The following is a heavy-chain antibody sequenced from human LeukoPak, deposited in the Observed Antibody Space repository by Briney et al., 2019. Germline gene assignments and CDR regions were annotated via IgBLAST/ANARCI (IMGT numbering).Heavy chain of an antibody. CDR2: INAGNGHT. CDR3: ARGIWSRTVSSYYFDY. D-gene: IGHD3-3*01. J-gene: IGHJ4*02. V-gene: IGHV1-3*01. Sequence: ASVKVSCKASGFTFTNYAMQWVRQAPGQRLEWMGRINAGNGHTRYSQRFQGRVTITRDTSATTVYMEVTSLRSEDTAVYYCARGIWSRTVSSYYFDYWGQGTLVTVSS. CDR1: GFTFTNYA.